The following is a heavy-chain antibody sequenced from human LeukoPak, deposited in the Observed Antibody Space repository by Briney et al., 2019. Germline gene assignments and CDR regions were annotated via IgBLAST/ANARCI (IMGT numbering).Heavy chain of an antibody. CDR2: IKNKIDGGST. J-gene: IGHJ4*02. Sequence: GGSLRLSCAASGFTFSNAWMSWVRQATVKGQEWVGRIKNKIDGGSTDYAAPVKGRFTISRDDSKNTLYLQMNSLKTEDTAVYYCTTFAMVRGVRDYWGQGTLVTVSS. CDR1: GFTFSNAW. CDR3: TTFAMVRGVRDY. V-gene: IGHV3-15*01. D-gene: IGHD3-10*01.